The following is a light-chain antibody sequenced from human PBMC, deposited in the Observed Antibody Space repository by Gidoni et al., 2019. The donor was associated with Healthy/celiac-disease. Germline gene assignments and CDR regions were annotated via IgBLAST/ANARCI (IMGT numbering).Light chain of an antibody. Sequence: IVLTQSPGTLSLYPGERATLSCRTSQSVSSSYLAWYQQKPGQAPRLIIYGASSRSTGIPDRFSGSGSGTDFTLTISRLEPEDFAVYYCQQYGSSPRYTFGQGTKLEI. CDR2: GAS. CDR1: QSVSSSY. V-gene: IGKV3-20*01. J-gene: IGKJ2*01. CDR3: QQYGSSPRYT.